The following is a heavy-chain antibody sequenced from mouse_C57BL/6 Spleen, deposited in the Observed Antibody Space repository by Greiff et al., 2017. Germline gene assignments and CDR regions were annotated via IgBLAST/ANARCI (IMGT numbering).Heavy chain of an antibody. CDR2: IDPETGGT. CDR3: TRWGGDSSGYNAMDY. J-gene: IGHJ4*01. CDR1: GYTFTDYE. D-gene: IGHD3-2*02. V-gene: IGHV1-15*01. Sequence: QVQLQQSGAELVRPGASVTLSCKASGYTFTDYEMHWVKQTPVHGLEWIGAIDPETGGTAYNQKFKGKAILTADKSSSTAYMELRSLTSEDSAVYYCTRWGGDSSGYNAMDYWGQGTSVTVSS.